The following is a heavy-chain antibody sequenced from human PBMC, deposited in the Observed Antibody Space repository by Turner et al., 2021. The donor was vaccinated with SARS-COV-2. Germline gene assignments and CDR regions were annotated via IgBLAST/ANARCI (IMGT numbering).Heavy chain of an antibody. Sequence: QVQLVESGGGVVQPGRSLSNSCAASGFTFTSYAMHWVRQAQGKGLEWVTLIAYDGSNKYYADSVQGRFTISRDNSKTTLYLQMISPRAEDTAVYYCASDGGSYFDYWGQGTLVTVSS. CDR3: ASDGGSYFDY. CDR1: GFTFTSYA. D-gene: IGHD1-26*01. V-gene: IGHV3-30-3*01. J-gene: IGHJ4*02. CDR2: IAYDGSNK.